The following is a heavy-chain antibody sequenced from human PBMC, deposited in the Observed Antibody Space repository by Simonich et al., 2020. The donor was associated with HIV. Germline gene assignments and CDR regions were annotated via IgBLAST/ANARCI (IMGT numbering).Heavy chain of an antibody. D-gene: IGHD2-2*01. CDR3: ARDGRKGSSTSCSDY. Sequence: EVQLVESGGGLVKPGGSLRLSCAASGFTFSSYSMNWVRLAPGKGLEWVSSISSSSSYIYYADSVKGRFTISRDNAKNSLYLQMNSLRAEDTAVYYCARDGRKGSSTSCSDYWGQGTLVTVSS. V-gene: IGHV3-21*01. J-gene: IGHJ4*02. CDR1: GFTFSSYS. CDR2: ISSSSSYI.